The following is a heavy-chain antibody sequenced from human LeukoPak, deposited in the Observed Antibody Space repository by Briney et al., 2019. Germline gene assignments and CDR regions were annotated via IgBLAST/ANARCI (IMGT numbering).Heavy chain of an antibody. CDR3: ARVWDSSGWYLVY. J-gene: IGHJ4*02. V-gene: IGHV4-30-4*01. CDR1: GGSISRVDYY. D-gene: IGHD6-19*01. Sequence: PSETLSLTCTVSGGSISRVDYYWRWIRQPPGKGLEWLGYIYYSGSTYYNPSLKSRVTITVDTSKNQFSLKLSSVTAADTAVYYCARVWDSSGWYLVYWGQGTLDTVSS. CDR2: IYYSGST.